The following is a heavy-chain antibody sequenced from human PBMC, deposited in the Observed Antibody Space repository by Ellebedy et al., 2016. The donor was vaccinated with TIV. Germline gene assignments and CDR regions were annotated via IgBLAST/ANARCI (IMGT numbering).Heavy chain of an antibody. CDR2: IYPGDSDT. V-gene: IGHV5-51*01. J-gene: IGHJ3*01. CDR1: GYSFAKYW. CDR3: MRPPYPPDGFDV. Sequence: GESLKISCKASGYSFAKYWIGWVRQLPGKGLAWMGNIYPGDSDTRYSPSFQGQVTISVDKSIDTAFLQWSSLKASDTAIYYCMRPPYPPDGFDVWGQGTKVTVSP.